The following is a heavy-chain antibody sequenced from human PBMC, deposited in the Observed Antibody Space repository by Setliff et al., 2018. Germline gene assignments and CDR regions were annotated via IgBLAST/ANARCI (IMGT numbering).Heavy chain of an antibody. CDR1: GGSFSGYY. CDR3: ARGGDSGSYFLANHDAFDI. CDR2: INHSGST. V-gene: IGHV4-34*01. D-gene: IGHD1-26*01. J-gene: IGHJ3*02. Sequence: ETLSLTCAVYGGSFSGYYWGWIRQPPGKGLEWIGEINHSGSTNYNPSLKSRVTISVDTSKNQFSLKLSSVTAADTAVYYCARGGDSGSYFLANHDAFDIWGQGTMVTVSS.